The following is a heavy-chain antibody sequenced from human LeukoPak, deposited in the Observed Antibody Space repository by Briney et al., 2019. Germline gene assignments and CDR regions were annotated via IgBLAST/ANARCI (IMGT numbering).Heavy chain of an antibody. CDR1: GFTFSNAR. CDR2: IKTKADDGAT. Sequence: GGSLRLSCAASGFTFSNARMNWVRQAPGKGLEWVGRIKTKADDGATDYSAPVKARFTISRDDSKTTLYLQMNGLKTEDTAIYYCTTYVGATAYWGQGTLVTVSS. J-gene: IGHJ4*02. V-gene: IGHV3-15*01. D-gene: IGHD1-26*01. CDR3: TTYVGATAY.